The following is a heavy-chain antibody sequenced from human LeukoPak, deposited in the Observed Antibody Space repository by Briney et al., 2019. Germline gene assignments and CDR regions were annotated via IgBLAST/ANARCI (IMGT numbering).Heavy chain of an antibody. J-gene: IGHJ4*02. V-gene: IGHV1-18*01. CDR1: GYTFTSYG. CDR2: ISAYNGNT. CDR3: ALENSGYLY. Sequence: GASVKVSCKASGYTFTSYGISWVRQAPGQGLEWMGWISAYNGNTNYVQKVQGRVTTTTDTSTSTAYMELRSLRSDDTAVYYCALENSGYLYWGQGTLVTVSS. D-gene: IGHD5-12*01.